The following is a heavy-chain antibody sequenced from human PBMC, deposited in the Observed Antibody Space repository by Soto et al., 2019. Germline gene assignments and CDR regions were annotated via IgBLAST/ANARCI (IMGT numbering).Heavy chain of an antibody. J-gene: IGHJ6*02. Sequence: ASLKGACKASGYRFTISRISRVRQAPGQGLEWMGWISTYNGDTNYAQTFQGRVTMTTDTSTSTVHMEVRSLRSDDTAVYYCAREGVAPYYYYGMDVWGQGTPVTVSS. CDR2: ISTYNGDT. CDR1: GYRFTISR. CDR3: AREGVAPYYYYGMDV. V-gene: IGHV1-18*01. D-gene: IGHD5-12*01.